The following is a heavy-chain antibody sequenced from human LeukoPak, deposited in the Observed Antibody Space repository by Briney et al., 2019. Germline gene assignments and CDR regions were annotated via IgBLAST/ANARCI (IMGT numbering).Heavy chain of an antibody. D-gene: IGHD4-17*01. CDR3: ATLYGDYNWFDP. V-gene: IGHV4-59*11. CDR2: VYYNGLT. J-gene: IGHJ5*02. Sequence: SETLSLTCTVSGGSISPHYWTWIRQTPGKGLEWIGYVYYNGLTSYNASLRSRLILSVDTARNQVSLKLTSVTAADTAVYYCATLYGDYNWFDPWGQGTLVTVSS. CDR1: GGSISPHY.